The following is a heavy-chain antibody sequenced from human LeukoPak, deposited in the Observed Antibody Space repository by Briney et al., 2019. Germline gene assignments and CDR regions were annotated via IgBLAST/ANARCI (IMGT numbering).Heavy chain of an antibody. J-gene: IGHJ4*02. Sequence: GESLKVSCKGSGYRFTSYWISWVRQMPGKGLEWMGRVYPSDSYTNYSPSFQGHVTISADKSISTAYLQWSSLKASDTAMYYCATGGAVPAASELDYWGQGTLVTVSS. CDR2: VYPSDSYT. V-gene: IGHV5-10-1*01. CDR1: GYRFTSYW. CDR3: ATGGAVPAASELDY. D-gene: IGHD2-2*01.